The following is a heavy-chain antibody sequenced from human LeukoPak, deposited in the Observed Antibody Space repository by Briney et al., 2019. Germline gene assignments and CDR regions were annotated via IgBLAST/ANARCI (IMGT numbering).Heavy chain of an antibody. J-gene: IGHJ3*02. D-gene: IGHD4-17*01. Sequence: GGSLRLSCAASGFTFSSYSMNWVHQAPGKGLEWVSYISSSSSTIYYADSVKGRFTISRDNAKNSLYLQMNSLRAEDTAVYYCARDRGDYDAFDIWGQGTMVTVSS. V-gene: IGHV3-48*01. CDR1: GFTFSSYS. CDR3: ARDRGDYDAFDI. CDR2: ISSSSSTI.